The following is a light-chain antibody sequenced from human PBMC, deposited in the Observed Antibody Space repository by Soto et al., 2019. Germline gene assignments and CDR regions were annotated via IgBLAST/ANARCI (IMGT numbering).Light chain of an antibody. Sequence: QSALTQPASVSGSPGQSITISCTGTSSDVGAYNYVSWYQQHPGKAPKLMIYDVSHRPSGVSHRFSGSKSGNTASLTISGLQAEDEADYYCGSYTTSSNSVFGTGTKVTLL. J-gene: IGLJ1*01. CDR1: SSDVGAYNY. CDR3: GSYTTSSNSV. CDR2: DVS. V-gene: IGLV2-14*01.